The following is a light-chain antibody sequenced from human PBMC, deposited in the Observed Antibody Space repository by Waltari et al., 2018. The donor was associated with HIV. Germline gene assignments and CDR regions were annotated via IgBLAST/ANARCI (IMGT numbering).Light chain of an antibody. CDR2: AAS. V-gene: IGKV1-6*01. J-gene: IGKJ4*01. Sequence: AIQMTQSPFSLSSSEGDRVTINCRASQGISNALGWYQQTPGKEPKLLIYAASSLQSGVPSRFSGSGSGTDFTLTSSSLQPEDFATYYCLQDYTYPQLTFGGGTKVEIK. CDR1: QGISNA. CDR3: LQDYTYPQLT.